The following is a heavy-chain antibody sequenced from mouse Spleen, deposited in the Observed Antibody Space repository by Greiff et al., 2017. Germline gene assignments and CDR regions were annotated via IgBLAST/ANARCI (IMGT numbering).Heavy chain of an antibody. D-gene: IGHD1-1*01. CDR2: ISSGGSYT. V-gene: IGHV5-9-3*01. CDR1: GFTFSSYA. J-gene: IGHJ3*01. CDR3: ARHPITTVVAPFAY. Sequence: EVNVVESGGGLVKPGGSLKLSCAASGFTFSSYAMSWVRQTPEKRLEWVATISSGGSYTYYPDSVKGRFTISRDNAKNTLYLQMSSLRSEDTAMYYCARHPITTVVAPFAYWGQGTLVTVSA.